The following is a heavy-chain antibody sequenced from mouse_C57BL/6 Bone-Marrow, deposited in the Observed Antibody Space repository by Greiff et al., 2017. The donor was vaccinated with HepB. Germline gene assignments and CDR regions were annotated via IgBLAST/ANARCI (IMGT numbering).Heavy chain of an antibody. CDR1: GFTFSSYT. Sequence: KLVESGGGLVKPGGSLKLSCAASGFTFSSYTMSWVRQTPEKRLEWVATISGGGGNTYYPDSVKGRFTISRDNAKNTLYLQMSSLRSEDTALYYCARGAIVTTPWGQGTLVTVSA. D-gene: IGHD2-5*01. CDR3: ARGAIVTTP. CDR2: ISGGGGNT. V-gene: IGHV5-9*01. J-gene: IGHJ3*01.